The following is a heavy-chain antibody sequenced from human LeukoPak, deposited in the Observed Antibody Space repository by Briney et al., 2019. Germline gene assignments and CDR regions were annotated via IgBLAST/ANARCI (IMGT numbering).Heavy chain of an antibody. Sequence: GASVKVSCKTSGYTFTNFYMHWVRQAPGQGLEWMGIINPSGGSTSYAQKFQGRVTMTRDTSTSTVYMELSSLRSEDTAVYYCAREGRGGSYWTGPDDYWGQGTLVTVSS. CDR3: AREGRGGSYWTGPDDY. V-gene: IGHV1-46*01. CDR2: INPSGGST. J-gene: IGHJ4*02. D-gene: IGHD1-26*01. CDR1: GYTFTNFY.